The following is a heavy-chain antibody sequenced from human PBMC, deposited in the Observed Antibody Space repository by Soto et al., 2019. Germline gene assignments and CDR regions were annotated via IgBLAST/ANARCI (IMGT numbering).Heavy chain of an antibody. D-gene: IGHD3-22*01. V-gene: IGHV3-23*01. Sequence: PGGSLRLSCAASGFTFSSYAMSWVRQAPGKGLEWVSAISGSGGSTYYADSVKGRFTISRDNSKNTLYLQMNSLRAEDTAVYYCATRAYYYDSSGYFDYWGQGPLVTVSS. CDR1: GFTFSSYA. CDR3: ATRAYYYDSSGYFDY. CDR2: ISGSGGST. J-gene: IGHJ4*02.